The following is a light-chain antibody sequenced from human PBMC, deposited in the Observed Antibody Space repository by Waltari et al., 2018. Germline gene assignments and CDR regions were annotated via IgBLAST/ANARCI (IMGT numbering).Light chain of an antibody. CDR3: MQALQTPWT. CDR1: QRLLYRNGYNL. J-gene: IGKJ1*01. V-gene: IGKV2-28*01. CDR2: FGS. Sequence: EIVVTQSPLSLPAPPGEPASFSSRSSQRLLYRNGYNLLDWYLQKPGQSPQLLIYFGSNRASVVPDRFSGSVSGRDFTLKISRVEAEDVGVYYCMQALQTPWTFGQGTKVEIK.